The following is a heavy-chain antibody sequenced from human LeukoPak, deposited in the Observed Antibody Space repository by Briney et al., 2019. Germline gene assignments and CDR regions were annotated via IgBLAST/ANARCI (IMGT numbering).Heavy chain of an antibody. CDR3: ARATVPNHPTERDAFDI. CDR2: INPNSGGT. Sequence: PGASVKVSCKASGYTFTGYYMHWVRQAPGQGLEWMGWINPNSGGTNYAQKFQGRVTMTRDTSISTAYMELSRLRSDDTAVYYCARATVPNHPTERDAFDIWGQGTMVTVSS. J-gene: IGHJ3*02. CDR1: GYTFTGYY. V-gene: IGHV1-2*02. D-gene: IGHD2-2*01.